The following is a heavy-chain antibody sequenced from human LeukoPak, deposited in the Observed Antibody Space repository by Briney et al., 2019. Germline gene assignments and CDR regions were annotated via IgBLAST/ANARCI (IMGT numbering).Heavy chain of an antibody. CDR1: GFTFSNAW. CDR3: TTDEPFYGSGRPYYYYGMDV. V-gene: IGHV3-15*07. CDR2: IKSKTDGGTT. J-gene: IGHJ6*02. Sequence: GGSLRLSCAASGFTFSNAWMNWVRQAPGKGLEWVGRIKSKTDGGTTDYAAPVKGRFTISRDDSKNTLYLQMNSLKTEDTAVYYCTTDEPFYGSGRPYYYYGMDVWGQGTTVTVSS. D-gene: IGHD3-10*01.